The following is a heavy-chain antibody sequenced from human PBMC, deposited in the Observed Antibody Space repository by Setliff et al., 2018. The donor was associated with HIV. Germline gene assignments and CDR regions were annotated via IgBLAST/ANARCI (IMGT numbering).Heavy chain of an antibody. CDR3: ARRIDDSGSFPDKNWFDT. CDR2: IFSSGST. CDR1: GDSISSYS. J-gene: IGHJ5*02. D-gene: IGHD3-10*01. V-gene: IGHV4-4*09. Sequence: PSETLSLTCTVSGDSISSYSWNWIRQSPGGGLEWIGFIFSSGSTKYNPSLQSRVTMSIDTSQNQFSLRLTSVTAADTAVYYCARRIDDSGSFPDKNWFDTWGQGSLVTVSS.